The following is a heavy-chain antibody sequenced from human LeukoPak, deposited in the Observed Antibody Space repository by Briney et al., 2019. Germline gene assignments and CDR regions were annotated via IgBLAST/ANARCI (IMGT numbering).Heavy chain of an antibody. D-gene: IGHD3-3*01. CDR3: ARLGSKGVVLATTPPWYYGMDV. V-gene: IGHV4-59*08. CDR1: GGPINNCY. J-gene: IGHJ6*02. CDR2: IHHSWST. Sequence: SETLPLTCSVSGGPINNCYWIWIRQPPPKELDWIGYIHHSWSTNYNPSLKSRVTISVDTSKNQFSLKLCSVPAADSAVYYCARLGSKGVVLATTPPWYYGMDVWGQGATVTVSS.